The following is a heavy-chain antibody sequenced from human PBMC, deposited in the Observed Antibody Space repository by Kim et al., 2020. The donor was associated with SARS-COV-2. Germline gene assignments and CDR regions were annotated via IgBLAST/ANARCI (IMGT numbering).Heavy chain of an antibody. V-gene: IGHV3-33*06. Sequence: GGSLRLSCAASGFTFSSYAMHWVRQAPGKGLEWVAVIWYDGSNKYYADSVKGRFTISRDNSKNTLYLQMNSLRAEDTAVYYCAKDDGYVGGWGQGTLVTVSS. D-gene: IGHD2-21*01. CDR3: AKDDGYVGG. CDR1: GFTFSSYA. CDR2: IWYDGSNK. J-gene: IGHJ4*02.